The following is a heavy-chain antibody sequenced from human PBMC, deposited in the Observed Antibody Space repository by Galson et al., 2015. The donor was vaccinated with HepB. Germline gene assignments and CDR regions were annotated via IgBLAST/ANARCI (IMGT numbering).Heavy chain of an antibody. V-gene: IGHV3-30*18. CDR2: MSYDGSNK. J-gene: IGHJ6*02. CDR1: GFTFNSYE. D-gene: IGHD3-16*01. Sequence: SLRLPCAASGFTFNSYEMHWVRQAPGKGLEWVTVMSYDGSNKYYADSVKGRFTISRDNSKNMLYLQMNSLRAEDTAVYYCAKARGIYYYYYAMDVWGPGTTVTVSS. CDR3: AKARGIYYYYYAMDV.